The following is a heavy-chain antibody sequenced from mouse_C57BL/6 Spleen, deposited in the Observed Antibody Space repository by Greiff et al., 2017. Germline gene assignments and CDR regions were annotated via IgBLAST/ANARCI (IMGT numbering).Heavy chain of an antibody. CDR1: GYTFTSYW. Sequence: VQLQQPGAELVKPGASVKLSCKASGYTFTSYWMHWVKQRPGGGLEWIGRIDPNSGGTKYNEKFKSKATLTVDKPSSTAYMQLSSLTSEDSAVYYCARFDYDAYYAMDYWGQGTSVTVSS. D-gene: IGHD2-4*01. V-gene: IGHV1-72*01. CDR3: ARFDYDAYYAMDY. CDR2: IDPNSGGT. J-gene: IGHJ4*01.